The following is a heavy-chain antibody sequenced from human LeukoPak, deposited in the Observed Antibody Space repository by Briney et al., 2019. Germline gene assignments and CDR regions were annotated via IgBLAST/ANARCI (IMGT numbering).Heavy chain of an antibody. Sequence: PSETLSLTCTVSGGSISNYYWSWIRQFPGKGLEWIGYIYYTGSTNYNPSLKSRVTISVETSKNQFSLKLKSVTAADTAVYYCARGGYYGSGNDFRFDPWGQGTLVTVSS. D-gene: IGHD3-10*01. CDR1: GGSISNYY. CDR2: IYYTGST. V-gene: IGHV4-59*01. J-gene: IGHJ5*02. CDR3: ARGGYYGSGNDFRFDP.